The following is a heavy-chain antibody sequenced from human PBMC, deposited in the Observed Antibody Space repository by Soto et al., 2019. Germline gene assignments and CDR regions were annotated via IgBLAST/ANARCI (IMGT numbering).Heavy chain of an antibody. D-gene: IGHD3-10*01. CDR1: GFTFSDYY. J-gene: IGHJ5*02. CDR3: AREPYGPGWFDP. Sequence: QVQLVESGGGLVKPGGSLRLSCAASGFTFSDYYMSWIRQAPGKGLEWVSYISRSSTYTNYADSVKGRFTISRDNAKNSPYLQMNSLRAEDTAVYYCAREPYGPGWFDPWGQGTLVTVSS. V-gene: IGHV3-11*05. CDR2: ISRSSTYT.